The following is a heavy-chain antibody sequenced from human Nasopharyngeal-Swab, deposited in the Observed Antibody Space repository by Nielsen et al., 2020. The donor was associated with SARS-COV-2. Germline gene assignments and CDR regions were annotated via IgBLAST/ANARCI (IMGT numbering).Heavy chain of an antibody. V-gene: IGHV3-74*01. CDR1: GFTFSSYW. Sequence: GESLKISCSASGFTFSSYWMHWVRQLPGKGLVWVSRISTDGSGTSYADSVKGRFTVSRDNAKNTLYLQMNSLRAEDTAVYYCARREGFCSGGTCYLDYWGQGTLVTVSS. J-gene: IGHJ4*02. CDR2: ISTDGSGT. CDR3: ARREGFCSGGTCYLDY. D-gene: IGHD2-15*01.